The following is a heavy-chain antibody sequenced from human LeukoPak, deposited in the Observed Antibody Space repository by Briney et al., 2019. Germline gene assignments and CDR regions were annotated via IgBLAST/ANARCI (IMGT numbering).Heavy chain of an antibody. V-gene: IGHV3-66*01. CDR1: GFTVSSNY. Sequence: GGSLRLSCAASGFTVSSNYMSWVRQAPGKGLEWVSVIYSGGSTYYADSVKGRFTISRDNSKNTLYPQMNSLRAEDTAVYYCARDSSFTVSLNSMDVWGQGTTVTVSS. CDR2: IYSGGST. CDR3: ARDSSFTVSLNSMDV. D-gene: IGHD4-11*01. J-gene: IGHJ6*02.